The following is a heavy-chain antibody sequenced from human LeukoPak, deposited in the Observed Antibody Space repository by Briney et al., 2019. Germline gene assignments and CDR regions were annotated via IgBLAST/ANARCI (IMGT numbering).Heavy chain of an antibody. CDR3: ARWGSGWYIAFDI. CDR2: IYYSGST. Sequence: SETLSLTCTVSGGSISSSSYYWGWIRQPPGKGLEWIGSIYYSGSTNYNPSLKSRVTMSVDTSKNQFSLKLSSVTAADTAVYYCARWGSGWYIAFDIWGQGTMVTVSS. D-gene: IGHD6-19*01. J-gene: IGHJ3*02. V-gene: IGHV4-39*07. CDR1: GGSISSSSYY.